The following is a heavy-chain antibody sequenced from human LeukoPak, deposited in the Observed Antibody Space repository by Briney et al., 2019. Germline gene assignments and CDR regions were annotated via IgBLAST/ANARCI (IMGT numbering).Heavy chain of an antibody. Sequence: GASVKVSCKTSGYTFTSYGISWVRQAPGQGLEWMGWISAYSGNTNYAQKFQGRVTMTTETSTNTAYLELRSLRSDDTAVYYCARGLIAAAGSRYFQHWGQGTLVTVSS. CDR3: ARGLIAAAGSRYFQH. D-gene: IGHD6-13*01. CDR1: GYTFTSYG. J-gene: IGHJ1*01. CDR2: ISAYSGNT. V-gene: IGHV1-18*01.